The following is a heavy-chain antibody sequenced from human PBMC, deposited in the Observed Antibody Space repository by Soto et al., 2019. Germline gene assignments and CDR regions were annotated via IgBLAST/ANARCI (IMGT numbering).Heavy chain of an antibody. D-gene: IGHD5-12*01. CDR2: IWYDGSNK. Sequence: QVQLVESGGGVVQPGRSLRLSCAASGFTFSSYGMHWVRQAPGKGLEWVAVIWYDGSNKYYADSVKGRFTISRDNSKNTLYRRMNSLRAEHTAVYYRARDLRGFELARQTFDYWGQGTLVTVSS. CDR3: ARDLRGFELARQTFDY. J-gene: IGHJ4*02. V-gene: IGHV3-33*01. CDR1: GFTFSSYG.